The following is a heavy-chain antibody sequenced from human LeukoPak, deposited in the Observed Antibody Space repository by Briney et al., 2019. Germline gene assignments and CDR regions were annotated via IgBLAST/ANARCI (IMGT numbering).Heavy chain of an antibody. CDR3: ARDGSLTRGSSWFDY. D-gene: IGHD3-10*01. CDR2: ISYDGSNK. Sequence: TGGSLRLSCAASGFTFSSYGMHWVRQAPGKGLEWVAVISYDGSNKYYADSVKGRFTISRDNSKNTLYLQMNSLRAEDTAVYYCARDGSLTRGSSWFDYWGQGTLVTVSS. CDR1: GFTFSSYG. J-gene: IGHJ4*02. V-gene: IGHV3-30-3*01.